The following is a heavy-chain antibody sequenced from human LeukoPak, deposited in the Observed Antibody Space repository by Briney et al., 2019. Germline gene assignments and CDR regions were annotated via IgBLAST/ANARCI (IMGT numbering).Heavy chain of an antibody. J-gene: IGHJ5*02. CDR2: ISAYNGNT. Sequence: RASVKVSCKASGYTFTSYDINWVRQATGQGLEWMGWISAYNGNTNYAQKLQGRVTMTTDTSTSTAYMELRSLRSDDTAVYYCARFYYCSSTSCHKGGFDPWGQGTLVTVSS. CDR1: GYTFTSYD. CDR3: ARFYYCSSTSCHKGGFDP. D-gene: IGHD2-2*02. V-gene: IGHV1-18*01.